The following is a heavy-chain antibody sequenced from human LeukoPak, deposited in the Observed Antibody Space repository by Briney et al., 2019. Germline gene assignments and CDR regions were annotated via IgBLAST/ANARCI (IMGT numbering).Heavy chain of an antibody. J-gene: IGHJ5*02. CDR1: GFTFSNYA. CDR2: ISGSGDST. D-gene: IGHD6-13*01. Sequence: GGSLRLSCAASGFTFSNYAMRWVRQAPGKGLEWVSGISGSGDSTYYADSVKGRFTISRDNFKNTLYLQMNSLRAEDTAVYYCAKDSDELIAAAYNWFDPWGQGTLVTVSS. CDR3: AKDSDELIAAAYNWFDP. V-gene: IGHV3-23*01.